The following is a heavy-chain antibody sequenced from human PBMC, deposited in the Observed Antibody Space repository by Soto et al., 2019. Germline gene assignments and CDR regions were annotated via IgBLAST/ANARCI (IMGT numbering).Heavy chain of an antibody. CDR1: GYTFTSYD. J-gene: IGHJ6*02. CDR3: ARGRICSGGSCYYYYYGMDV. Sequence: ASVKVSCKASGYTFTSYDINWVRQATGQGLEWMGWMNPNSGNTGYAQKFQGRVTMTRNASISTAYMELSSLRSEDTAVYYCARGRICSGGSCYYYYYGMDVWGQGTTVTVSS. V-gene: IGHV1-8*01. D-gene: IGHD2-15*01. CDR2: MNPNSGNT.